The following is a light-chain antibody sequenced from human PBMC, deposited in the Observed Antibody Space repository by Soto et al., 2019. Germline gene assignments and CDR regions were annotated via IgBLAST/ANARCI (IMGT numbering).Light chain of an antibody. CDR2: GNS. J-gene: IGLJ3*02. V-gene: IGLV1-40*01. CDR1: SSNIGAGYD. CDR3: QSYDSSLSGHWV. Sequence: QSVLTQPPSVSGAPGQRVTISCTGSSSNIGAGYDVHWYQQLPGTAPKLLIYGNSNRPSGVPDRFSGSKSGTSASLVITGLQAEDEADYYCQSYDSSLSGHWVFGGGTKVTVL.